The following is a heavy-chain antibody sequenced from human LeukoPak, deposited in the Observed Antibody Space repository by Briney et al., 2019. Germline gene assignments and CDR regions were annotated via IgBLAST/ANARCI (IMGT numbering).Heavy chain of an antibody. CDR1: GGTFSSYA. D-gene: IGHD1-26*01. J-gene: IGHJ4*02. V-gene: IGHV1-69*05. CDR2: IIPIFGTA. CDR3: ATRITDSGSSHIDY. Sequence: SVKVSCKASGGTFSSYAISWVRQAPGQGLEWMGGIIPIFGTANYAQKFQGRVTITTDESTSTAYTELSSLRSEDTAVYYCATRITDSGSSHIDYWGQGTLVTVSS.